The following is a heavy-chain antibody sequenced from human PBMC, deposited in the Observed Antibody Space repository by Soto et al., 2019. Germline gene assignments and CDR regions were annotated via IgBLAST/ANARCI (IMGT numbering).Heavy chain of an antibody. CDR1: GYTFTSYG. J-gene: IGHJ6*02. CDR3: ARDLELDYYGSGSYLFDYYYYGMDV. CDR2: ISAYNGNT. V-gene: IGHV1-18*01. D-gene: IGHD3-10*01. Sequence: ASVKVSCKASGYTFTSYGISWVRQAPGQGLEWMGWISAYNGNTNYAQKLQGRVTMTTDTSASTAYMELRSLRSDDTAVYYCARDLELDYYGSGSYLFDYYYYGMDVWGQ.